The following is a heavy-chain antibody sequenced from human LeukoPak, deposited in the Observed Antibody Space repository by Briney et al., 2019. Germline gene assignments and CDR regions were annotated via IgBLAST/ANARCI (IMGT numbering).Heavy chain of an antibody. CDR1: GFTVSSNS. D-gene: IGHD3-10*01. J-gene: IGHJ4*02. CDR3: AKEEELMVRGVTGFDY. Sequence: PGGSLRLSCTVSGFTVSSNSMSWVRQAPGKGLEWVSFIYSDNTHYSGSVKGRFTISRDNSKNTLYLQMNSLRAEDTAVYYCAKEEELMVRGVTGFDYWGQGTLVTVSS. CDR2: IYSDNT. V-gene: IGHV3-53*01.